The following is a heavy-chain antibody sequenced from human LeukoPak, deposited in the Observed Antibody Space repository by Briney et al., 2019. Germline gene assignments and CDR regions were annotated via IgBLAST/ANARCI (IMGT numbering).Heavy chain of an antibody. CDR2: IIPIFGTA. Sequence: SVKVSCKASGGTFSSYAISWVRQAPGQGLEWMGGIIPIFGTANYAQKFQGRVTITTDEPTSTAYMELSSLRSEDTAVYYCARSLDYYDSSGYYYYFDYWGQGTLVTVSS. CDR1: GGTFSSYA. CDR3: ARSLDYYDSSGYYYYFDY. J-gene: IGHJ4*02. D-gene: IGHD3-22*01. V-gene: IGHV1-69*05.